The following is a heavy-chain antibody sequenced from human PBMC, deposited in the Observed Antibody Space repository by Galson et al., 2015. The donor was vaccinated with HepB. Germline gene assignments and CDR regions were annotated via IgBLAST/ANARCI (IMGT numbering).Heavy chain of an antibody. CDR3: AKEYSSGWYIFDY. V-gene: IGHV3-30*18. CDR2: ISYDGSNK. D-gene: IGHD6-19*01. J-gene: IGHJ4*02. CDR1: GFTFSSYG. Sequence: SLRLSCAASGFTFSSYGMHWVRQAPGKGLEWVAVISYDGSNKYYADSVKGRFTISRDNSKSTLYLQMNSLRAEDTAVYYCAKEYSSGWYIFDYWGQGTLVTVSS.